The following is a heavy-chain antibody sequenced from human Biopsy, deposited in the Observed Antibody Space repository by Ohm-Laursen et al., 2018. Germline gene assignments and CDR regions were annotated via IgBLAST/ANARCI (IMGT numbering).Heavy chain of an antibody. CDR2: LFTSGTT. Sequence: GTLSLTCPVSGGSINSYYWSWMRQPAGKGLEWIGRLFTSGTTNYSPSLNNRVTMSVDTSKNQFSLKLSSVTAADTAVYYCARGTNYYGSGRNRHWFDPWGQGTQVTVSS. CDR1: GGSINSYY. V-gene: IGHV4-4*07. J-gene: IGHJ5*02. CDR3: ARGTNYYGSGRNRHWFDP. D-gene: IGHD3-10*01.